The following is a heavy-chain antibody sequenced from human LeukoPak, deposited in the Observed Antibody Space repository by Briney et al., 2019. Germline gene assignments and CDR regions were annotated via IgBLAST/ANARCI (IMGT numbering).Heavy chain of an antibody. D-gene: IGHD3-16*02. V-gene: IGHV3-30-3*01. CDR2: ISYDGSNK. CDR1: GFTFSSYA. CDR3: ARDARGSYRYPNWFDP. J-gene: IGHJ5*02. Sequence: PGGSLRLSCAASGFTFSSYAMHWVRQAPGKGLEWVAVISYDGSNKYYADSVKGRFTISRDNAKNSLYLQMNSLRAEDTAVYYCARDARGSYRYPNWFDPWGQGTLVTVSS.